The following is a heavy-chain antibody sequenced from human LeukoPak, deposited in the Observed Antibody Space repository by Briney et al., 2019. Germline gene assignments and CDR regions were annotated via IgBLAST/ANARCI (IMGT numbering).Heavy chain of an antibody. CDR2: ISGSGGST. V-gene: IGHV3-23*01. CDR3: AKYSSWYSDAEYFQH. D-gene: IGHD6-13*01. CDR1: GFTFSSYA. Sequence: GGSLRLSCAASGFTFSSYAMSWVRQAPWKGLEWVSAISGSGGSTYYADSVKGRFTISRDNSKNTLYLQMNSLRAEDTAVYYCAKYSSWYSDAEYFQHWGQGTLVTVSS. J-gene: IGHJ1*01.